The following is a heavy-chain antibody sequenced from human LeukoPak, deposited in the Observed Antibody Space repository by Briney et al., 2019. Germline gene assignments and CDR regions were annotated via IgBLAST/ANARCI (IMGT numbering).Heavy chain of an antibody. V-gene: IGHV3-74*01. Sequence: QAGGSLRLSCAASGFTFSNYWMHWVRQAPGKGLVWVSRINTDGSDTTYADSVKGRFTISRDNAKNTLYLQMKSLSAEDTAVYYCTTLPTHGGSLWYFDYWGQGTLVTVSS. D-gene: IGHD2-15*01. CDR1: GFTFSNYW. J-gene: IGHJ4*02. CDR3: TTLPTHGGSLWYFDY. CDR2: INTDGSDT.